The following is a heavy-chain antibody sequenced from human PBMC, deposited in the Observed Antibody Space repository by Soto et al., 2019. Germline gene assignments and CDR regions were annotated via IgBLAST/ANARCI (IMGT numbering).Heavy chain of an antibody. CDR3: ARFTGYPYYFDY. CDR2: IYYSGST. J-gene: IGHJ4*02. CDR1: GGSISSYY. Sequence: SETLSLTCTVSGGSISSYYWSWIRQPPGKGLEWIGYIYYSGSTNYNPSLKSRVTISVDTSKNQFSLKLSSVTAADTAVYYCARFTGYPYYFDYWGLGTLVTVSS. D-gene: IGHD5-18*01. V-gene: IGHV4-59*01.